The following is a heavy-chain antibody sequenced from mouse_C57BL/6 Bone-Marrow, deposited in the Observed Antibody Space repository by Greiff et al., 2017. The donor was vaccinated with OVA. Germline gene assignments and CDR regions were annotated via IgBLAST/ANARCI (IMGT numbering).Heavy chain of an antibody. CDR3: ARSLYYAMGY. J-gene: IGHJ4*01. V-gene: IGHV1-81*01. CDR1: GYTFTSYG. CDR2: IYPRSGNT. Sequence: VQGVESGAELARPGASVKLSCKASGYTFTSYGISWVKQRTGQGLEWIGEIYPRSGNTYYNEKFKGKATLTADKSSSTAYMELRSLTSEDSAVYFCARSLYYAMGYWGQGTSVTVSS.